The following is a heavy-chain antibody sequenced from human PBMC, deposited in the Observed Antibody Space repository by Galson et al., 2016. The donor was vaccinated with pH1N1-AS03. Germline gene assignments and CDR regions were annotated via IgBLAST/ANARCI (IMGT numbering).Heavy chain of an antibody. V-gene: IGHV2-70*11. CDR2: IDWNDNK. D-gene: IGHD3-10*01. J-gene: IGHJ5*02. Sequence: PALVKPTQTLTLTCTFSGFSLSASGMCVSWIRQPPGKALEWLARIDWNDNKYYSTSLKTRLTISRDASKQQAVLTMRAMYPVDTGTYFCVHRMRQRRGWFGPWGQGTQVTVSS. CDR1: GFSLSASGMC. CDR3: VHRMRQRRGWFGP.